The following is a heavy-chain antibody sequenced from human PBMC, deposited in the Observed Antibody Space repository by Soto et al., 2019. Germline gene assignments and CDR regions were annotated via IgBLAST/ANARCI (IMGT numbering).Heavy chain of an antibody. CDR1: GFIFTAAY. CDR3: AREDPNSWPFDF. J-gene: IGHJ4*02. CDR2: ISGSGTTI. D-gene: IGHD6-13*01. V-gene: IGHV3-11*01. Sequence: GGSLRLSCEASGFIFTAAYMSWIRQAPGKGLEWVAYISGSGTTIQYANSVKGRFIISRDNVKNSVSLQMSSLTVEDTALYYCAREDPNSWPFDFWGQGTLVTVSS.